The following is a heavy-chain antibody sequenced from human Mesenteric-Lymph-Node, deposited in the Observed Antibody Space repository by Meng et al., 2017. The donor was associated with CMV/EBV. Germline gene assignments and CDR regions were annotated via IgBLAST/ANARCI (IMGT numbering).Heavy chain of an antibody. J-gene: IGHJ4*02. CDR3: AKVRDIVIVPAANPLDY. CDR1: GFTFSNYA. CDR2: ISGSGGST. V-gene: IGHV3-23*01. D-gene: IGHD2-2*01. Sequence: GESLKISCAASGFTFSNYAMSWVRQAPGKGLEWVSDISGSGGSTYYADSVKGRFTISRDNSKNALYLQMNSLRAEDTAVYYCAKVRDIVIVPAANPLDYWGQGTLVTVSS.